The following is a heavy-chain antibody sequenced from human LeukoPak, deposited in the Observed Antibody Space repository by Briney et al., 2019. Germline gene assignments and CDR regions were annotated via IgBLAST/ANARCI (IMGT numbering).Heavy chain of an antibody. CDR2: ITSDGTET. CDR3: AKDYFGSIEY. Sequence: GGSLRLSCAATGFPLSVSWMHWVRQVPGERLVWVSRITSDGTETTYAEFVKGRFTISRDNAKNTVWLQMNSLRAEDTAVYYCAKDYFGSIEYWGQGILVTVSS. J-gene: IGHJ4*02. V-gene: IGHV3-74*01. CDR1: GFPLSVSW. D-gene: IGHD1-26*01.